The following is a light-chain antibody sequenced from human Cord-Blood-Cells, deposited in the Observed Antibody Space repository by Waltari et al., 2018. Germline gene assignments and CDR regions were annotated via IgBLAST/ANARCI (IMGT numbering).Light chain of an antibody. CDR2: EDN. Sequence: NFMLTQPHSVSESPGKTVTISCTRSSDSIASNYVQWYQQRPGSAPTTVIYEDNQRPSGVPDRFSGSIDSSSNSASLTISGLKTEDEADYYCQSYDSSPWVFGGGTKLTVL. J-gene: IGLJ3*02. V-gene: IGLV6-57*03. CDR3: QSYDSSPWV. CDR1: SDSIASNY.